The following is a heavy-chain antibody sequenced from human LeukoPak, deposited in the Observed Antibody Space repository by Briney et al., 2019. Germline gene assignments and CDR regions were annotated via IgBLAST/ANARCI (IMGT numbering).Heavy chain of an antibody. CDR3: ARMTYYDFWSGYSYYMDV. D-gene: IGHD3-3*01. CDR2: INHSGST. V-gene: IGHV4-34*01. Sequence: SETLSLTCAVYGGSFSGYYWSWTRQPPGKGLEWIGEINHSGSTNYNPSLKSRVTISVDTSKNQFSLKLSSVTAADTAVYYCARMTYYDFWSGYSYYMDVWGKGTTVTVSS. CDR1: GGSFSGYY. J-gene: IGHJ6*03.